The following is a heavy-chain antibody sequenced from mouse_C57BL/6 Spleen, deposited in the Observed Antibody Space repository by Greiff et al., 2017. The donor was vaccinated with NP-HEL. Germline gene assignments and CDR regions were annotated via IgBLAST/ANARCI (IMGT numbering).Heavy chain of an antibody. J-gene: IGHJ4*01. CDR2: INPYNGGT. D-gene: IGHD2-4*01. Sequence: EVKLQESGPVLVKPGASVKMSCKASGYKFTDYYMNWVKQSHGKSLEWIGVINPYNGGTSYNQKFKGKATLTVDKSSSTAYMELNSLTSEDSAVYYCARKSDYDYAMDYWGQGTSVTVSS. CDR3: ARKSDYDYAMDY. V-gene: IGHV1-19*01. CDR1: GYKFTDYY.